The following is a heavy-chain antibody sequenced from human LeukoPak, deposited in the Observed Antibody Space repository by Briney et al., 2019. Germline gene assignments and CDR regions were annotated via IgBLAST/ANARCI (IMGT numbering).Heavy chain of an antibody. J-gene: IGHJ4*02. CDR2: IYYSGST. CDR3: ASASFYGDYTPLSFDY. Sequence: SETLSLTCTVSGGSISSYYWSWIRQPPGKGLEWIGYIYYSGSTNYNPSLKSRVTISVDTSKNRFSLKLSSVTAADTAVYYCASASFYGDYTPLSFDYWGQGTLVTVSS. D-gene: IGHD4-17*01. V-gene: IGHV4-59*08. CDR1: GGSISSYY.